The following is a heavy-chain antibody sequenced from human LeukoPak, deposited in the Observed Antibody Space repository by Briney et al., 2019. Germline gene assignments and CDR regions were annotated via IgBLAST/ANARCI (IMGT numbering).Heavy chain of an antibody. CDR2: INTYGGSI. V-gene: IGHV3-64*01. D-gene: IGHD2-15*01. J-gene: IGHJ3*02. Sequence: GGSLRLSCEVSGFMFSTYAMHWVRQAPGKGPEFVSGINTYGGSIHYAKSVKGRFTISRDNSKNTLYPQMGSLRAEDTAVYYCARGRSAAEYDAFDIWGQGTLVTVSS. CDR1: GFMFSTYA. CDR3: ARGRSAAEYDAFDI.